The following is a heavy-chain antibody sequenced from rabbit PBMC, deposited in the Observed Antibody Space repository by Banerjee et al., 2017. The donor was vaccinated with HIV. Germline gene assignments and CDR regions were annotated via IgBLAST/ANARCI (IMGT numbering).Heavy chain of an antibody. Sequence: QEQLVESGGGLVQPGESLKLSCKASGIDFSRYGISWVRQAPGKGLEWIACIYAGSSGITYYANWAKGRFTISKTSSTTVTLQMTSLTAADTAAYFCARAMATMTMVMNLWGQGTLVTVS. CDR2: IYAGSSGIT. V-gene: IGHV1S45*01. CDR1: GIDFSRYG. J-gene: IGHJ4*01. D-gene: IGHD2-1*01. CDR3: ARAMATMTMVMNL.